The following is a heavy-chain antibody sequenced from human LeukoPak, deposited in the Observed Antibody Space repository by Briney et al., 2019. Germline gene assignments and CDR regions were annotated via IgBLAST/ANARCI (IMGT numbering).Heavy chain of an antibody. J-gene: IGHJ3*02. D-gene: IGHD2-15*01. CDR3: ARSPGGGFDI. V-gene: IGHV4-59*01. CDR1: GGSITNFY. Sequence: PSGTLSLTCTVSGGSITNFYGGWIRQSPGKGLELIGYIYYSGTTNYSPSLKSRVSISVDTSKKQFSLKLSSVTAADTAVYYCARSPGGGFDIWGQGTMVTVSS. CDR2: IYYSGTT.